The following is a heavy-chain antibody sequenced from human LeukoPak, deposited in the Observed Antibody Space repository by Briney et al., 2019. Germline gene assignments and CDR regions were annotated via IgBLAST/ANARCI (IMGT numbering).Heavy chain of an antibody. CDR1: GFTLGSYP. J-gene: IGHJ4*02. CDR2: VSYDGNAQ. V-gene: IGHV3-30*01. D-gene: IGHD2-21*02. Sequence: PGKSLRLTCVASGFTLGSYPFYWVRQAPGKGLEWVAVVSYDGNAQNYADSVRGRFTISRNNSENTLYLQMNSLRPEDAAVYYCAREFSGHVLEVTGVYFDVWGQGTLVGVSS. CDR3: AREFSGHVLEVTGVYFDV.